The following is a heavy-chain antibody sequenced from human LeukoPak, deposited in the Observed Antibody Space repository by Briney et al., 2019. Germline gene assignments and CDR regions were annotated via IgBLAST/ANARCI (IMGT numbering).Heavy chain of an antibody. D-gene: IGHD4-23*01. CDR3: AKDRPVVSY. V-gene: IGHV3-43*02. Sequence: PGGSLRLSCAASGFTFHDYAMHWVRQAPGRGLEWVSYITADGTTTYYADSVKGRFTVSRDNGKSSLHLQMSSLRTDDTALYYCAKDRPVVSYWGQGTLVSVSS. J-gene: IGHJ4*02. CDR2: ITADGTTT. CDR1: GFTFHDYA.